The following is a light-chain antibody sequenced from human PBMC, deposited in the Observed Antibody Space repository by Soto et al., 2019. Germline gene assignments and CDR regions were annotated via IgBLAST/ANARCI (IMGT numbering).Light chain of an antibody. Sequence: DIQMTQSPSTLSASVGDRVTITCRASQSISSWLAWYQQKPGKAPKLLIYDPSSLERWVPSRFSGSGSGTEFTLTISSLQPDDFATYYSKQYNSYSPDTFGQGTKLEIK. V-gene: IGKV1-5*01. CDR2: DPS. CDR3: KQYNSYSPDT. CDR1: QSISSW. J-gene: IGKJ2*01.